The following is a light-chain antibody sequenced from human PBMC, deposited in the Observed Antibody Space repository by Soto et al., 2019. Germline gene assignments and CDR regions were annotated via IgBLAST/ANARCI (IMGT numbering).Light chain of an antibody. CDR2: GNS. J-gene: IGLJ1*01. V-gene: IGLV1-40*01. CDR3: QSYDSSLSVYV. CDR1: SSNIGAGYD. Sequence: QAVVTQPPSVSGAPGQRVTISCTGSSSNIGAGYDVHWYQQLPGTAPKLLIYGNSNRPSGVPDRFSGSKSGTSASLAITGLQAADEADYYCQSYDSSLSVYVFGTGTKLTVL.